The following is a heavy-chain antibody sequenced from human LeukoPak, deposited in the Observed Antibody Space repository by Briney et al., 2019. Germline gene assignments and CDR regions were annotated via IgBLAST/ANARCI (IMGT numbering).Heavy chain of an antibody. CDR2: IYHSGST. CDR1: GGSISSGGYY. D-gene: IGHD3-10*01. Sequence: PSETLSLTCTVSGGSISSGGYYWSWIRQPPGKGLEWIGYIYHSGSTYYNPSLKSRVTVSVDRSKNQFSLKLSSVTAADTAVYYCASLLRSGSYYSPAGGWFDPWGQGTLVTVSS. J-gene: IGHJ5*02. V-gene: IGHV4-30-2*01. CDR3: ASLLRSGSYYSPAGGWFDP.